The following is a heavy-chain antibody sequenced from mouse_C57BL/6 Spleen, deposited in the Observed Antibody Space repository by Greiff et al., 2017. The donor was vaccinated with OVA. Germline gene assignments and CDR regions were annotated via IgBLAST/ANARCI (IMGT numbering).Heavy chain of an antibody. CDR1: GYAFTNYL. CDR2: INPGSGGT. J-gene: IGHJ1*03. D-gene: IGHD2-10*02. V-gene: IGHV1-54*01. CDR3: AREVYGKGYFDV. Sequence: VQLVESGAELVRPGTSVKVSCKASGYAFTNYLIEWVKQRPGQGLEWIGVINPGSGGTNYNEKFKGKAKLTADKSSSTAYMQLSSLTSEDSAVYFCAREVYGKGYFDVWGTGTTVTVSS.